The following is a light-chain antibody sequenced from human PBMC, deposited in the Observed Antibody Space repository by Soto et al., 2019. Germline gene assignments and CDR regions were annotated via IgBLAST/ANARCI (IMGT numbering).Light chain of an antibody. CDR3: QQTYSTLLT. V-gene: IGKV1-39*01. J-gene: IGKJ4*01. CDR2: AAS. Sequence: DIQMTQSPSSLSASVGDRVTITCRASQRISNYLNWYQQKPGKAPKLLIFAASSLQSGVPSRFSGSGSGTDFTLTISSLQPVDFATYYCQQTYSTLLTFGGGTKVEIK. CDR1: QRISNY.